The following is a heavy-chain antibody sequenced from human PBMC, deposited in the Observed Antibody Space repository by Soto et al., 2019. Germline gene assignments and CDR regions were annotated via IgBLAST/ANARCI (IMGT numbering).Heavy chain of an antibody. J-gene: IGHJ4*02. CDR3: AIAVGPFDY. CDR2: IWYDGSNK. Sequence: QVQLVESGGGVVQPGRSLRLSCAASGFDFSTYGMHWVRQAPGKGLEWVAVIWYDGSNKYYADSVRGRFIISRDNSKNTLFLQWNILRAEDTAVYYGAIAVGPFDYWGQGTLVTVSS. D-gene: IGHD1-26*01. CDR1: GFDFSTYG. V-gene: IGHV3-33*01.